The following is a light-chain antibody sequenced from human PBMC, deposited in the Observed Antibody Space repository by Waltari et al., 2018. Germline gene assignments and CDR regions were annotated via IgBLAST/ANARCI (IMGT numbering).Light chain of an antibody. CDR2: AAS. V-gene: IGKV1-39*01. Sequence: DIQMTQSPSYLSASVGDRVTITCRASQSISSYLNWYQPKPGKAPKLLIYAASSLQSGVPSRFSGSGSGTDFTLTISSLQPEDFATYYCQQSYSTSWTFGQGTKVEIK. J-gene: IGKJ1*01. CDR3: QQSYSTSWT. CDR1: QSISSY.